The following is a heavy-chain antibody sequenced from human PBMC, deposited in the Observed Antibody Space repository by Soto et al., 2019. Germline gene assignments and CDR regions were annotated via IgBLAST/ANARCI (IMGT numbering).Heavy chain of an antibody. CDR1: GFTFSSYA. CDR3: AKALRSGYYYDSSGPAYYYYGMDV. CDR2: ISGSGGST. D-gene: IGHD3-22*01. J-gene: IGHJ6*02. Sequence: GGSLRLSCAASGFTFSSYAMSWVRQAPGKGLEWVSAISGSGGSTYYADSVKGRFTISRDNSKNTLYLQMNSLRAEDTAVYYCAKALRSGYYYDSSGPAYYYYGMDVWGQGTMVTVSS. V-gene: IGHV3-23*01.